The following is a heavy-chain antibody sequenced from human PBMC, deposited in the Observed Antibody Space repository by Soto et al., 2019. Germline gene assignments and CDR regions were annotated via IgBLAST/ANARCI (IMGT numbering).Heavy chain of an antibody. V-gene: IGHV4-34*01. J-gene: IGHJ4*02. CDR2: INHSRST. D-gene: IGHD3-22*01. Sequence: SETLSLTGAVYGGSFSGYYWSWIRQPPGKGLEWIGEINHSRSTNYNPSLKSRVTISVDTSKNQFSLKLSSVTAADTAVYYCARGSGYLSYFDYWGQGTLVTVSS. CDR1: GGSFSGYY. CDR3: ARGSGYLSYFDY.